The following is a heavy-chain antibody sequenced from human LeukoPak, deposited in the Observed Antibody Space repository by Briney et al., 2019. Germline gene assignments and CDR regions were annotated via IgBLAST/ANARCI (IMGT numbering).Heavy chain of an antibody. D-gene: IGHD2-2*01. CDR1: GGSISSYY. CDR3: ARGGTRHYFQH. CDR2: IYYSGTT. V-gene: IGHV4-59*01. Sequence: SETLSLTCTVSGGSISSYYWSWIRQPPGKGLEWIAYIYYSGTTNYNPSLKSRVTLSVDTSKNQFSLRLSSVTAADTAVYYCARGGTRHYFQHWGQGTLVTVSS. J-gene: IGHJ1*01.